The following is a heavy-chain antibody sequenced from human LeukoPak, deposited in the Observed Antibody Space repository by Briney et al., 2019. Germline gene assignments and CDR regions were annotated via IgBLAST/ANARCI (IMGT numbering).Heavy chain of an antibody. CDR2: IYYSGNT. D-gene: IGHD2-15*01. J-gene: IGHJ4*02. CDR3: ARGRYCSGGSCYLAY. Sequence: SETPSLTCTVSGGSISSYYWSWIRQPPGKGLEWIGYIYYSGNTNYNPSLKSRVTISVDTSKNQFSLKLNSVTAADTAVYYCARGRYCSGGSCYLAYWGQGTLVTVSS. CDR1: GGSISSYY. V-gene: IGHV4-59*01.